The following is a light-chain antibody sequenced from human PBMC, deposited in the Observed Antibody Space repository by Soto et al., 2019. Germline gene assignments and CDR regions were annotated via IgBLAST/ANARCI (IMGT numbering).Light chain of an antibody. CDR1: QSVSSD. CDR3: QHHHN. J-gene: IGKJ3*01. CDR2: DTS. Sequence: EIVLTQSPATLSLSPGERATLSCRASQSVSSDFAWYQQKPGQAPRLLIYDTSNRATAIPARFSGSGSGTDFTLTISSLEPEDFAVYYCQHHHNFGPGTKVDIK. V-gene: IGKV3-11*01.